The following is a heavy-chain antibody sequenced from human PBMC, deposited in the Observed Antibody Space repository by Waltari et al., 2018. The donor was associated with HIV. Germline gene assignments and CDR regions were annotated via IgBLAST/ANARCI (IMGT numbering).Heavy chain of an antibody. Sequence: QVQLVQSGAEVNNPGSSVKFSCKASCYSFTGYGIGWVRQTPGQGLEWMGWISAYNGNTNDAQKLQGRVTMTTDTSTSTAYMELRSLRSDDTAVYYCARDRLSYYGMDVWGQGTTVTVSS. J-gene: IGHJ6*02. CDR1: CYSFTGYG. D-gene: IGHD6-19*01. CDR3: ARDRLSYYGMDV. V-gene: IGHV1-18*01. CDR2: ISAYNGNT.